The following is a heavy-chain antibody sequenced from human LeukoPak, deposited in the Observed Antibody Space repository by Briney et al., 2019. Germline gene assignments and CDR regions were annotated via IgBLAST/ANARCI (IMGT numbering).Heavy chain of an antibody. CDR1: GGTFSSYA. CDR2: IIPILGIA. CDR3: AREEVVTTVTTGGMDV. J-gene: IGHJ6*02. D-gene: IGHD4-17*01. Sequence: GASVKVSCKASGGTFSSYAISWVRQAPGQGLEWMGRIIPILGIANYAQKFQGRVTITADKSTSTAYMELSSLRSEDTAVYYCAREEVVTTVTTGGMDVWGQGTTVTVPS. V-gene: IGHV1-69*04.